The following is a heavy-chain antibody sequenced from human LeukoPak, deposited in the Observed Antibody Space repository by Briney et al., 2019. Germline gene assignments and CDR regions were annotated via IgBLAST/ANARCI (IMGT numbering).Heavy chain of an antibody. CDR1: GYSFTSYW. CDR3: TRQFTIDTSGYYHDY. V-gene: IGHV5-51*01. J-gene: IGHJ4*02. D-gene: IGHD3-22*01. Sequence: GESLKISCKGSGYSFTSYWIGWVRQMPGKGLEWMGIIYPGDSDITYSPSFQGQVTISADKSISTAYLQWSSLKASDTAMYYCTRQFTIDTSGYYHDYWGQGTLVTVSS. CDR2: IYPGDSDI.